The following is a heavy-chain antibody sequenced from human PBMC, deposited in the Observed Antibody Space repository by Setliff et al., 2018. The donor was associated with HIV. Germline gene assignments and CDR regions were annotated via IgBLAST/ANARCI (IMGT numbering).Heavy chain of an antibody. CDR3: ARDTGYYDSTVSPPYNWFDP. Sequence: ASVKVSCKASGYTFTTYDINWVRQATGQGLEWMGWINAGNGNTKFSQKFQGRVTITRDTSATTAYMELSSLRSEDTAVYYCARDTGYYDSTVSPPYNWFDPWGQGTLVTVSS. CDR1: GYTFTTYD. CDR2: INAGNGNT. V-gene: IGHV1-3*01. J-gene: IGHJ5*02. D-gene: IGHD3-22*01.